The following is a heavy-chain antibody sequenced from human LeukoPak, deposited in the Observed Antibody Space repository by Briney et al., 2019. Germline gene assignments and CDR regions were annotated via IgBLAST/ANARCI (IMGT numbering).Heavy chain of an antibody. J-gene: IGHJ4*02. V-gene: IGHV4-39*07. D-gene: IGHD1-26*01. CDR3: ARNSGSYWGFFGD. CDR2: IYYSGST. Sequence: PSETLSLTCTVSGGSISISSHYWVWIRQPPGKGLEWIGSIYYSGSTYYNPSLKSRVTISVDKSKNQFSLKLSSVTAADTAVYYCARNSGSYWGFFGDWGQGTLVTVSS. CDR1: GGSISISSHY.